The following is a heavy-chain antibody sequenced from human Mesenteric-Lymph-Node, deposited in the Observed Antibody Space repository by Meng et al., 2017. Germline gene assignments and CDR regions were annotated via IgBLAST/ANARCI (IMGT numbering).Heavy chain of an antibody. J-gene: IGHJ2*01. CDR3: ARYVPNGSFWYFDF. Sequence: GRRVQTGRAAKKPGASMKVSCKVSGYIFTNNDISWVRQAPGQGLEWMGWISVKNGEAKYPQNFQGRVTMTTDTTTSTAYMELRSLTSDDTAVYYCARYVPNGSFWYFDFWGRGTLVTVSS. D-gene: IGHD6-13*01. CDR1: GYIFTNND. CDR2: ISVKNGEA. V-gene: IGHV1-18*01.